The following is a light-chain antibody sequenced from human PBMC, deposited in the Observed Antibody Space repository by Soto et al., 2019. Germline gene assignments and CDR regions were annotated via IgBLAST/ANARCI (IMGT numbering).Light chain of an antibody. CDR2: EVS. V-gene: IGLV2-14*01. CDR1: SSDINTSRY. J-gene: IGLJ3*02. Sequence: QSALTQPASVSGSPGQSITISCIGASSDINTSRYVSWYQQHPGKAPKLLIYEVSIRPSGVSSRFSGSKSANTASLTISGLQPEDEADYSCSSDVSGYSLGVFGGGTKVTVL. CDR3: SSDVSGYSLGV.